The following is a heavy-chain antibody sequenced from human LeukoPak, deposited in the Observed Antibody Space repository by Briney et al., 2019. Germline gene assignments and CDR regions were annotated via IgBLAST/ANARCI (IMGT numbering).Heavy chain of an antibody. CDR2: IVVGSGNT. Sequence: SVKVSCKASGSTFGTSAVQWVRQARAQGLEWIAWIVVGSGNTNYAQRFQERVTITRDMSTRTVYMELTGLRSDDTAVYYCAAGGTIWDFDYWGQGTLVTVSS. CDR1: GSTFGTSA. CDR3: AAGGTIWDFDY. D-gene: IGHD3-3*01. J-gene: IGHJ4*02. V-gene: IGHV1-58*01.